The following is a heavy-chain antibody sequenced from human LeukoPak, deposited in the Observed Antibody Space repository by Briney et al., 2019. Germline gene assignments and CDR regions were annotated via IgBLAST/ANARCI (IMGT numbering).Heavy chain of an antibody. Sequence: SETLSLTCTVSGASISSYYWSWIRQPPGKGLEWIGYMYYSGITNYNPSLKSRVTISVDTSKNQFSLKLSSVTAADTAVYYCATLGTNENYWGQGTLVTVSS. CDR3: ATLGTNENY. V-gene: IGHV4-59*01. CDR1: GASISSYY. D-gene: IGHD1-1*01. J-gene: IGHJ4*02. CDR2: MYYSGIT.